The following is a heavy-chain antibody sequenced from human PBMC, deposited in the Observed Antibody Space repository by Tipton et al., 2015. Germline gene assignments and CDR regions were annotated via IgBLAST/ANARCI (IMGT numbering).Heavy chain of an antibody. Sequence: LRLSCAVYGGSFRDYYWHWIRQPPGKGLEWIGEVNHSGRNNYNLSLKSRVTISVDKFQNQFSLELNSVTAADTAVYYCARQSRAFDIWGQGTMVTVSS. CDR2: VNHSGRN. J-gene: IGHJ3*02. CDR3: ARQSRAFDI. CDR1: GGSFRDYY. V-gene: IGHV4-34*01.